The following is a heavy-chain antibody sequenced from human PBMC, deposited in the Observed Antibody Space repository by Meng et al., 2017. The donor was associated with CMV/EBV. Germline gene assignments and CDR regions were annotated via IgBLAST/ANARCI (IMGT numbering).Heavy chain of an antibody. CDR1: GGSLSGYY. D-gene: IGHD3-3*01. CDR2: INHSGST. CDR3: ARGSEVLTIFGVVIKRGPSYYYGMDV. V-gene: IGHV4-34*01. Sequence: SQTLSLTCAVYGGSLSGYYWSGIRQPPGKGLEWIGEINHSGSTNYNPSLKRRVTISVDTSKNQFSLKLSSVTAADTAVYYCARGSEVLTIFGVVIKRGPSYYYGMDVWGQGTTVTVSS. J-gene: IGHJ6*02.